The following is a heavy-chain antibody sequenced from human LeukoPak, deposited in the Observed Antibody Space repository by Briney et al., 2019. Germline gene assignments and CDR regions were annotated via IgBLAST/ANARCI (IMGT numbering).Heavy chain of an antibody. CDR3: ARVHWSGYYISPDY. CDR2: ISSSSSYI. Sequence: SGGSLRLSCAASGFTFSSYSMNWVRQAPGKGLEWVSSISSSSSYIYYADSVKGRFTISRDNAKNSLYLQMNSLRAEDTAVYYCARVHWSGYYISPDYWGQGTLVTVSS. CDR1: GFTFSSYS. V-gene: IGHV3-21*01. D-gene: IGHD3-3*01. J-gene: IGHJ4*02.